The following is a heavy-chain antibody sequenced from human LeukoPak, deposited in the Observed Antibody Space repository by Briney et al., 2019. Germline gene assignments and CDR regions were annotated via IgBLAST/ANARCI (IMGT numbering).Heavy chain of an antibody. Sequence: PSETPSLTCTVSGGSVSSGSYYWSWIRQPPGKGLEWIGYIYYSGSTNYNPSLKSRVTISVDTSKNQFSLKLSSVTAADTAVYYCARERGYYGSGSHNDAFDIWGQGTMVTVSS. V-gene: IGHV4-61*01. D-gene: IGHD3-10*01. J-gene: IGHJ3*02. CDR1: GGSVSSGSYY. CDR3: ARERGYYGSGSHNDAFDI. CDR2: IYYSGST.